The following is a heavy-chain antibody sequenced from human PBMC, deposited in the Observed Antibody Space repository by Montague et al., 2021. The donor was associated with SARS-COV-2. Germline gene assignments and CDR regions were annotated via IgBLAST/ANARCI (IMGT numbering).Heavy chain of an antibody. CDR3: ARARQDVVVPTLGIGAYYYYYYMDV. CDR1: GGSISSSHW. CDR2: IYHSGST. Sequence: SETLSLTCAVSGGSISSSHWWSWVRQPPGKGLEWIGEIYHSGSTNYNPSLKSRVTISIDKSKNQFSLKLSSVTAADTAVYYCARARQDVVVPTLGIGAYYYYYYMDVWGKGTTVTVSS. J-gene: IGHJ6*03. D-gene: IGHD2-2*01. V-gene: IGHV4-4*02.